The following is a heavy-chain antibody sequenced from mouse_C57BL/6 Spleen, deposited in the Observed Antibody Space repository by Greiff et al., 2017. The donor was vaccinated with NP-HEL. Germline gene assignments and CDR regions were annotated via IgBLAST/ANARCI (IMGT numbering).Heavy chain of an antibody. J-gene: IGHJ3*01. D-gene: IGHD1-1*01. CDR3: TTWCYGSSLLFAY. CDR2: IDPEDGDT. Sequence: VQLQQSGAELVRPGASVKLSCTASGFNIKDYYMHWVKQRPEQGLEWIGRIDPEDGDTEYAPKFQGKATMTADTSSNTAYLQLSSLTSEDTAVYYCTTWCYGSSLLFAYWGQGTLVTVSA. V-gene: IGHV14-1*01. CDR1: GFNIKDYY.